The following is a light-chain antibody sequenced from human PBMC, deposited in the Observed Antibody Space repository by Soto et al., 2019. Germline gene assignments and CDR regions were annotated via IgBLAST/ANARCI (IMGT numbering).Light chain of an antibody. CDR1: QSVCSSY. J-gene: IGKJ3*01. CDR2: GAS. CDR3: QKYGA. Sequence: EILLTQSPGTLSLSPGERATHSCRASQSVCSSYLAWYQQNQGQDHWLLIYGASRRASGIQDRFSGSGSGTDFTRTISRLDTEEFAVYYCQKYGAFGPETKWRS. V-gene: IGKV3-20*01.